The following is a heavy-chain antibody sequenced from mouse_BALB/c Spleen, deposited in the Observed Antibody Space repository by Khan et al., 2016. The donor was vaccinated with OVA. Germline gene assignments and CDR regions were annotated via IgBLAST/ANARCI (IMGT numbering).Heavy chain of an antibody. V-gene: IGHV5-6*01. CDR3: ARLAYYYNREGFAY. J-gene: IGHJ3*01. CDR1: GFTFSTYG. Sequence: DVQLVESGGDLVKTGGSLKLSCAASGFTFSTYGMSWVRQTPDKRLEWVATISSGGHYTYYIDSVKGRFTISRYNAKTILYLQMTSLRSEDTAMYYCARLAYYYNREGFAYWGQGTLVTVSA. CDR2: ISSGGHYT. D-gene: IGHD1-1*01.